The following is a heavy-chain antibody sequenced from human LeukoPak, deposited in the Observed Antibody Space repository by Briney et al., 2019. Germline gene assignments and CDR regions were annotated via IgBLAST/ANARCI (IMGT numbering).Heavy chain of an antibody. D-gene: IGHD2-8*01. Sequence: ASVKVSCKASGYTFTSYDINWVRQATGQGLEWMGRINPNSGGTNYAQKFQGRVTMTRDTSISTAYMELSRLRSDDTAVYYCARDPAGRGVANWFDPWDQGTLVTVSS. V-gene: IGHV1-2*06. CDR3: ARDPAGRGVANWFDP. CDR2: INPNSGGT. CDR1: GYTFTSYD. J-gene: IGHJ5*02.